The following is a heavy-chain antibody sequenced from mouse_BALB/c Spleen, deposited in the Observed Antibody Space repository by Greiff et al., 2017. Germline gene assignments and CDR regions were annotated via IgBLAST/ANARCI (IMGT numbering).Heavy chain of an antibody. Sequence: EVKLVESGPGLVKPSQSLSLTCSVTGYSITSGYYWNWIRKFPGNKLEWMGYISYDGSNNYNPSLKNRISITRDTSKNQFFLKLNSVTTEDTATYYWARDGLGYYAMNYGGQGTSVPVPS. D-gene: IGHD4-1*01. J-gene: IGHJ4*01. CDR1: GYSITSGYY. CDR3: ARDGLGYYAMNY. V-gene: IGHV3-6*02. CDR2: ISYDGSN.